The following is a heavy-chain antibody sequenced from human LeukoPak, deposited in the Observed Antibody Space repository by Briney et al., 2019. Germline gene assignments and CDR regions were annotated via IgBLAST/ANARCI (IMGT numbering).Heavy chain of an antibody. CDR3: STGPPEY. J-gene: IGHJ4*02. D-gene: IGHD2/OR15-2a*01. Sequence: PSGTLSLTCAVSGGSIRSSTWWNWVRQPPGKGLEWIGEIFDSGRINYNPSLKSRVTISVDKFKNQFSLTLSSMTAADTAIYYCSTGPPEYWVQGTLVTISS. CDR2: IFDSGRI. CDR1: GGSIRSSTW. V-gene: IGHV4-4*02.